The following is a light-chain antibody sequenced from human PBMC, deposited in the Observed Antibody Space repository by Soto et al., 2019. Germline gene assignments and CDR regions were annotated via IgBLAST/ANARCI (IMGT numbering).Light chain of an antibody. CDR2: DAS. V-gene: IGKV3-11*01. CDR3: QQRSNWPPT. J-gene: IGKJ5*01. CDR1: QSVSSY. Sequence: EIVXTXXPXTLSLSPGERATLSCRASQSVSSYLAWYQQKPGQAPRLLIYDASNRATGIPARFSGSGSGTDFTLTISSLEPEDFAVYYCQQRSNWPPTFGQGTRLEIK.